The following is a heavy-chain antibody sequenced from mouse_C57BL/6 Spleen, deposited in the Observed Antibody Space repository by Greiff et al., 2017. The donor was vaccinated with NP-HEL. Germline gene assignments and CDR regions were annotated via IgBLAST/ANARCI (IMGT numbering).Heavy chain of an antibody. V-gene: IGHV1-26*01. CDR2: INPNNGGT. J-gene: IGHJ2*01. Sequence: EVQLQQSGPELVKPGASVKISCKASGYTFTDFYMNWVKQSHGKSLEWIGDINPNNGGTSYNQKFKGKATLTVDKSSSTAYMELRSLTSEDSAVYYCARWDYDRVHYWGQGTTLTVSS. D-gene: IGHD2-4*01. CDR3: ARWDYDRVHY. CDR1: GYTFTDFY.